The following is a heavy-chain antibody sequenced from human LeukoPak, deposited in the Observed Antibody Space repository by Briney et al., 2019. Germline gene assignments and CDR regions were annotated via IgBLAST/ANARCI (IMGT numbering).Heavy chain of an antibody. CDR3: TRGMLRQPPDY. CDR1: GFTFSSQW. V-gene: IGHV3-7*01. Sequence: GGSLRLSCSASGFTFSSQWMGWVRQAPGKGLEWVANVNQGGTGKYYVDSVKGRFTISRDNSKNTLYLQMNSLRVEDTAIYYCTRGMLRQPPDYWGQGMLVTVSS. CDR2: VNQGGTGK. J-gene: IGHJ4*02. D-gene: IGHD3-10*02.